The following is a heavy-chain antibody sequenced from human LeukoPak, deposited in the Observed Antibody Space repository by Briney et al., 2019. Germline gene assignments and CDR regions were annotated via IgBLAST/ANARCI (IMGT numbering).Heavy chain of an antibody. V-gene: IGHV3-7*01. J-gene: IGHJ4*02. CDR3: ARDTFLRAAGYYFDY. CDR2: IKQDGSEK. CDR1: GFTFSSYW. Sequence: PGGSLRLSCAASGFTFSSYWMSWVRQAPGKGLEWVANIKQDGSEKYYVDSVKGRFTISRDNAKNSLYLQMNSLRAEDTAVYYCARDTFLRAAGYYFDYWGQGTLVTVSS. D-gene: IGHD3-16*01.